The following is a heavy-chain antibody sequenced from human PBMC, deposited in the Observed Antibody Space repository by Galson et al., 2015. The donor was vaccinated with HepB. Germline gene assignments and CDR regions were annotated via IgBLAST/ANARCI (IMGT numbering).Heavy chain of an antibody. CDR2: ISSSSSYI. CDR3: ARDERGVVAAFYYYYYMDV. Sequence: SLRLSCAASGFTFSSYSMNWVRQAPGKELEWVSSISSSSSYIYYADSVKGRFTISRDNAKNSLYLQMNSLRAEDAAVYYCARDERGVVAAFYYYYYMDVWGKGTTVTVSS. J-gene: IGHJ6*03. V-gene: IGHV3-21*01. D-gene: IGHD2-15*01. CDR1: GFTFSSYS.